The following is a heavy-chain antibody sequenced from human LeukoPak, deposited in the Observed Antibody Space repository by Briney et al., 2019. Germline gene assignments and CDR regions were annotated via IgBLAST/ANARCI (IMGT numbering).Heavy chain of an antibody. CDR2: IGGSGSST. Sequence: GGSLRLSCAASGFTFSSYAMSWVRQAPGKGLEWVSTIGGSGSSTYYADSVKGRFTISRDNSKNTLYLQMNSLRAEDTAVYYCAKDPELRAVAGPYYYYGMDVWGQGTTVTVSS. D-gene: IGHD6-19*01. CDR3: AKDPELRAVAGPYYYYGMDV. CDR1: GFTFSSYA. V-gene: IGHV3-23*01. J-gene: IGHJ6*02.